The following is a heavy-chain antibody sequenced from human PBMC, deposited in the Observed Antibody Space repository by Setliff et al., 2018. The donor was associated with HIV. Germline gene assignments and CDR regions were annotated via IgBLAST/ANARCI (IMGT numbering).Heavy chain of an antibody. Sequence: SVKVSCKASRGAFNSYGISWVRQAPGQGLEWMGVIIPTSGTAYHAQQLQGRVTITADASTSTAYMELSSLTSEDTAVYYCARDNYYDSSGAIGYWGQGTLVTVSS. CDR1: RGAFNSYG. J-gene: IGHJ4*02. V-gene: IGHV1-69*13. CDR3: ARDNYYDSSGAIGY. CDR2: IIPTSGTA. D-gene: IGHD3-22*01.